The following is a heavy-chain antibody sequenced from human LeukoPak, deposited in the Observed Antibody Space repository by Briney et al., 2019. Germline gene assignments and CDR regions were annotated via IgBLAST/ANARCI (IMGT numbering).Heavy chain of an antibody. D-gene: IGHD6-19*01. CDR3: ANGYSSSSGLRY. J-gene: IGHJ4*02. CDR1: GYSISGLFY. CDR2: IYHSGGT. Sequence: SETLSLTCAVSGYSISGLFYWGWIWQPPGKGLEWIGNIYHSGGTYYNPSLKSRVTMSVDTSNNQFSLKLNSVTAADTAVYYCANGYSSSSGLRYWGQGTLVTVSS. V-gene: IGHV4-38-2*01.